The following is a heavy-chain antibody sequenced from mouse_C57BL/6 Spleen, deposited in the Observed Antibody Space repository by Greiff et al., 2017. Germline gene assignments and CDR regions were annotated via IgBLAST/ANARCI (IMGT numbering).Heavy chain of an antibody. V-gene: IGHV1-80*01. CDR1: GYAFSSYW. J-gene: IGHJ4*01. CDR2: IYPGDGDT. Sequence: QVQLKESGAELVKPGASVKISCKASGYAFSSYWMNWVKQRPGKGLEWIGQIYPGDGDTNYNGKFKGKATLTADKSSSTAYMQLSSLTSEDSAVYFCARKGYYGSSPYYYAMDYWGQGTSVTVSS. D-gene: IGHD1-1*01. CDR3: ARKGYYGSSPYYYAMDY.